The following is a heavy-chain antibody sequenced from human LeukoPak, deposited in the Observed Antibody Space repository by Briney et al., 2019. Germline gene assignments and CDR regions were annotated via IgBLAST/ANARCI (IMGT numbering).Heavy chain of an antibody. J-gene: IGHJ4*02. V-gene: IGHV4-39*07. D-gene: IGHD1-26*01. CDR3: ARLIVGATTFDY. CDR1: GGSISSSSYY. Sequence: SETLSLTCTVSGGSISSSSYYWGWIRQPPGKGLEWIGSICYSGSTYYNPSLKSRVTISVDTSKNQFSLKLSSVTAADTAVYYCARLIVGATTFDYWGQGTLVTVSS. CDR2: ICYSGST.